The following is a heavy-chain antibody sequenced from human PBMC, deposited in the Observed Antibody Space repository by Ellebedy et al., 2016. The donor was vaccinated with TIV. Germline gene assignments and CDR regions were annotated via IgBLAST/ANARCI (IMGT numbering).Heavy chain of an antibody. CDR2: VWSDGSNK. J-gene: IGHJ6*02. CDR3: ARANTAMVRRNHMDV. CDR1: GFTSNHYG. V-gene: IGHV3-33*01. D-gene: IGHD5-18*01. Sequence: PGGSLRLFCAASGFTSNHYGFHWVRQAPGKGLEWVAAVWSDGSNKYYADSVKGRFTISRDNSKSTLYLQMDSLRAEDTAVYYCARANTAMVRRNHMDVWGQGTTVTVSS.